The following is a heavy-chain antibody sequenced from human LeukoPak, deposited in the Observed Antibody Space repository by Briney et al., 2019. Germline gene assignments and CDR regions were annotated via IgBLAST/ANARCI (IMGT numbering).Heavy chain of an antibody. CDR3: ARDLGYGGDY. D-gene: IGHD5-12*01. V-gene: IGHV3-7*01. CDR2: IQQDGSHK. CDR1: GFTFTAYW. Sequence: GGSLRLSCAASGFTFTAYWMTWVRQAPGKGLEWVANIQQDGSHKHYVDSVKGRFTISRDNAKNTLYLQMNSLRAEDTAVYYCARDLGYGGDYWGQGTLVTVSS. J-gene: IGHJ4*02.